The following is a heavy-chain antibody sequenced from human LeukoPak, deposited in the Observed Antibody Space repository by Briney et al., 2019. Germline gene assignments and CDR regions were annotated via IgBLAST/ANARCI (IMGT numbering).Heavy chain of an antibody. V-gene: IGHV3-30*04. J-gene: IGHJ4*02. CDR3: GRGSVGFGHLNY. D-gene: IGHD3-10*01. CDR1: GFTFSSYA. CDR2: ISYDGRNK. Sequence: PGGSLTLSCAASGFTFSSYAMHWVRQAPGKGGVWGAVISYDGRNKFYADSVKGRFTLSRDNSKNTLYLQMNSLRIEDTAVYFCGRGSVGFGHLNYWGQGTLVTVSS.